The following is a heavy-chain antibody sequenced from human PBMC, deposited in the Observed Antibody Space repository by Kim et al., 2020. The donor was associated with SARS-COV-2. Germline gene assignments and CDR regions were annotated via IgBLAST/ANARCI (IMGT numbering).Heavy chain of an antibody. CDR2: AYYIGNT. CDR3: ARHQRYSSGWYGAFYYSYRDV. J-gene: IGHJ6*03. V-gene: IGHV4-39*01. CDR1: GGSLSSSSYY. D-gene: IGHD6-19*01. Sequence: SETLSLTCTVSGGSLSSSSYYWGWIRQPPGKGLEWIGTAYYIGNTYYNPSLKSRVTISVDTSKNQFSLKLGSVTAADTAVYYCARHQRYSSGWYGAFYYSYRDVWGKGTTVTVSS.